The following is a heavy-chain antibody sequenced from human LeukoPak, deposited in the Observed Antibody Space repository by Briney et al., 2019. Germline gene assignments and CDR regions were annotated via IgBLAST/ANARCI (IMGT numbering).Heavy chain of an antibody. D-gene: IGHD2-8*01. V-gene: IGHV4-34*01. CDR3: ARSAKRYCTNGGCSRSFDP. CDR1: GGSFSGYY. J-gene: IGHJ5*02. Sequence: SETLSLTCAVYGGSFSGYYWSWIRQPPGKGLEWIGEINHSGSTNYNPSLKSRVTISVDTSKNQFSLKLSSVTAADTAVYYCARSAKRYCTNGGCSRSFDPWGQGTLVAVSS. CDR2: INHSGST.